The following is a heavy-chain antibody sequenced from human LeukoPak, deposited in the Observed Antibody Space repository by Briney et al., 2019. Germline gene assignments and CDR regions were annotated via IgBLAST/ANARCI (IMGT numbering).Heavy chain of an antibody. D-gene: IGHD3-10*01. CDR1: GGSISSSSYY. CDR2: IYYSGST. CDR3: VRGIYWFDP. J-gene: IGHJ5*02. V-gene: IGHV4-39*01. Sequence: PSETLSLTCTVSGGSISSSSYYWGWIRQPPGKGLEWIGSIYYSGSTYYNPSLKSRVTISVDTSKNQFSLKLSSVTAADAAVYYSVRGIYWFDPWGQGTLVTVSS.